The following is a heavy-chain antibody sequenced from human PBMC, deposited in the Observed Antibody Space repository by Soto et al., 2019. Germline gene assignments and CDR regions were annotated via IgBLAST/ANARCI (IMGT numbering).Heavy chain of an antibody. D-gene: IGHD3-9*01. V-gene: IGHV2-5*02. CDR2: IYWDDGK. CDR3: ARRPAYDISTGYYPFDY. Sequence: SGPTLVNPTQTLTLTCTFSGFSLITSGVGVAWIRQPPGKALEWLALIYWDDGKRYSPSLKTRLNITKDTSKNQVVLTLTNVDPVDTATFFCARRPAYDISTGYYPFDYWGQGSLVTVSS. J-gene: IGHJ4*02. CDR1: GFSLITSGVG.